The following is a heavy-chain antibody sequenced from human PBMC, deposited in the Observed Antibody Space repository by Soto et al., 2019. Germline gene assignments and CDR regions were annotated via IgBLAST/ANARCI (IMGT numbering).Heavy chain of an antibody. CDR3: ARDKDRLQLGGNYSYILDV. CDR2: IMPIFRTP. V-gene: IGHV1-69*12. CDR1: GGTFSNSA. Sequence: QVQLEQSGAEVKKPGSSVKVSCKTFGGTFSNSAISWVRQAPGQGLEWMGGIMPIFRTPDYAQKFQDRVTATADESASTAYRELRGRRSDDTAVYYCARDKDRLQLGGNYSYILDVWGQGTTVTVSS. D-gene: IGHD1-1*01. J-gene: IGHJ6*02.